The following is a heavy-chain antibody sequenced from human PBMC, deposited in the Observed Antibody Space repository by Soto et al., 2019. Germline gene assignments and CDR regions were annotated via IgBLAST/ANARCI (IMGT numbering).Heavy chain of an antibody. V-gene: IGHV1-69*13. D-gene: IGHD6-13*01. CDR1: GGTFSSYA. J-gene: IGHJ4*02. CDR2: IIPIFGTA. Sequence: AASVKVSCKASGGTFSSYAISWVRQAPGQGLEWMGGIIPIFGTANYAQKFQGRVTITADESTSTAYMELSSLRSEDTAVYYCARGRYSSSWQFDYWGQGTLVTVSS. CDR3: ARGRYSSSWQFDY.